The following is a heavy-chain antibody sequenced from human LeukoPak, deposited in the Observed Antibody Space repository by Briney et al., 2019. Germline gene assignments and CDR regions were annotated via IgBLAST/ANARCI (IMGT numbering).Heavy chain of an antibody. D-gene: IGHD1-26*01. Sequence: TSVKVSCKASGFTFTSSAMQWVRQARGQRLEWIGWIVVGSGNKNYAQKFQERVTITRDMSTSTAYMELSSLRSEDTAVYYCAAVQVGANYYFDYWGQGTLVTVSS. CDR3: AAVQVGANYYFDY. CDR1: GFTFTSSA. CDR2: IVVGSGNK. J-gene: IGHJ4*02. V-gene: IGHV1-58*02.